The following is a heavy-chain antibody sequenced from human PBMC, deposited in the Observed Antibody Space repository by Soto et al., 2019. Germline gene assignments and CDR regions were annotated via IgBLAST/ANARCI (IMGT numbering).Heavy chain of an antibody. V-gene: IGHV3-30*18. Sequence: GGSLRLSCAASGFTFSSYGMHWVRQAPGKGLEWVAVVSYHGSVQYYADSVKGRFTLSRDNFKNTLYLETNSLRPEDTAVYYCAKEGSGSRYSFDIWGQGTMVTVSS. D-gene: IGHD1-26*01. CDR2: VSYHGSVQ. CDR1: GFTFSSYG. CDR3: AKEGSGSRYSFDI. J-gene: IGHJ3*02.